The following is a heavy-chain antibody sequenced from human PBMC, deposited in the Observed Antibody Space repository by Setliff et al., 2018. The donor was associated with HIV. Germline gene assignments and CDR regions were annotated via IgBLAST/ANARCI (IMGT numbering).Heavy chain of an antibody. D-gene: IGHD1-1*01. CDR2: MHGSGNT. CDR1: GYSISRNYY. V-gene: IGHV4-38-2*02. CDR3: MRDGSRTTGMTGYYYGVDV. Sequence: KPSEPLSLTCSVSGYSISRNYYWGWIRQSPGKGLEWIASMHGSGNTHYNPSLQSRITISMDTSKNQFSLTLSSVTAADTAIYFCMRDGSRTTGMTGYYYGVDVWGQGTTVTVSS. J-gene: IGHJ6*02.